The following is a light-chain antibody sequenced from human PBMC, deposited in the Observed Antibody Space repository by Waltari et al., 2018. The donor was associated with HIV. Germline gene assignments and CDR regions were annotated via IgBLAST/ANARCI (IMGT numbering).Light chain of an antibody. CDR1: QSVSSD. J-gene: IGKJ2*01. V-gene: IGKV3-15*01. CDR2: GAS. Sequence: EIVMTQSPATLSVSPGERATLSCRASQSVSSDLAWHQQKPGQAPRLLIYGASTRATGIPARFSGSGSGTEFTLTISSLQSEDFVVYYCQQYNNWPPYTFGQGTKLEIK. CDR3: QQYNNWPPYT.